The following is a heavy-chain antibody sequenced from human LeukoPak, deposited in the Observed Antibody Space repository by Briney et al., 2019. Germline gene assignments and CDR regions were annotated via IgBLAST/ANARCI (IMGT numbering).Heavy chain of an antibody. CDR2: ISGSGGST. D-gene: IGHD3-10*01. J-gene: IGHJ4*02. CDR3: AKDPAFGN. Sequence: PGGSLRVSCAAPGFTFNNYAMSWVRQAPGKGLEWVSAISGSGGSTYYADSVKGRFTVSRDNSKNTLYLQMNSLRAEDTAVYYCAKDPAFGNWGQGTLVTVSS. V-gene: IGHV3-23*01. CDR1: GFTFNNYA.